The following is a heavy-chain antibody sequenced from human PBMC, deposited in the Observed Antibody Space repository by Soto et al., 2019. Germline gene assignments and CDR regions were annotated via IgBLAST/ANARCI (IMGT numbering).Heavy chain of an antibody. CDR2: IYYSGST. D-gene: IGHD5-18*01. J-gene: IGHJ2*01. Sequence: QVQLQESGPGLVKPSQTLSLTCTVSGGSISSGGYYWSWIRQHPGKGLEWIGYIYYSGSTYYNPSLKNRVTITVDKSKNQSSLKLSSVTAADTAVYYCARDGGRGYSDGYFDLWGRGTLVTVSS. CDR1: GGSISSGGYY. CDR3: ARDGGRGYSDGYFDL. V-gene: IGHV4-31*03.